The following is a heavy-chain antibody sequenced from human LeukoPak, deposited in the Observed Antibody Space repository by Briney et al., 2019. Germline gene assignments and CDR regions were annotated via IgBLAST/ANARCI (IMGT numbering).Heavy chain of an antibody. Sequence: GGSLRLSCAASGFTFSSYAMSWVRQASGKGLEWVSAHSGICGSTYYADSVKGRFTISRDNSRDTLYLQMNSLRAEDTAVYYCAKGYYDYVWGSYYFGYWGQGTLVTVSS. D-gene: IGHD3-16*01. CDR2: HSGICGST. V-gene: IGHV3-23*01. J-gene: IGHJ4*02. CDR1: GFTFSSYA. CDR3: AKGYYDYVWGSYYFGY.